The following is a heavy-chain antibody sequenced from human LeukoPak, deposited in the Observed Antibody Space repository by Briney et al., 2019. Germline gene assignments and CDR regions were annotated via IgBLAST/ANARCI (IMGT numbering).Heavy chain of an antibody. V-gene: IGHV3-33*01. J-gene: IGHJ4*02. CDR1: GFTFSNYG. CDR2: IWYDGSNN. CDR3: ARRDSTPSYFNY. Sequence: GGSLRLSCAASGFTFSNYGMHWVRQAPGKGLEWVAVIWYDGSNNYYADSVKGRFTISRDNSKNTLYLQMNSLRAEDTALYYCARRDSTPSYFNYWGQGTLVTVSS. D-gene: IGHD3-10*01.